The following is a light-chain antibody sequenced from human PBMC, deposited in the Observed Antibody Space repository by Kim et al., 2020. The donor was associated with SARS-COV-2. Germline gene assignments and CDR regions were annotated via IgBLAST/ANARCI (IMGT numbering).Light chain of an antibody. J-gene: IGLJ1*01. CDR1: SSDVGDYNY. Sequence: QSALTQPASVSGSPGQSITISCTGTSSDVGDYNYVSWYQQHPGKAPKLMIYDVSKRPSGVSNRFSGSKSGNTASLTISGLQPEDEADYYCSSYTSGSTVFGTGTKVTVL. CDR3: SSYTSGSTV. V-gene: IGLV2-14*01. CDR2: DVS.